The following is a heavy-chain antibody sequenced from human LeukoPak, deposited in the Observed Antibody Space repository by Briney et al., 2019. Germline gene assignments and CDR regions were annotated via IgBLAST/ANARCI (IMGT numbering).Heavy chain of an antibody. V-gene: IGHV3-23*01. CDR1: GFTFSSYA. D-gene: IGHD3-3*01. J-gene: IGHJ4*02. CDR3: AKKDDFWSGFFDY. Sequence: GGSLRLSCAASGFTFSSYAMSWVRQAPGKGLEWVSAISGSGGSTYYADSVKGRFTISRDNSKNTLYLQMNSLRAEDAAVYYCAKKDDFWSGFFDYWGQGTLVTVSS. CDR2: ISGSGGST.